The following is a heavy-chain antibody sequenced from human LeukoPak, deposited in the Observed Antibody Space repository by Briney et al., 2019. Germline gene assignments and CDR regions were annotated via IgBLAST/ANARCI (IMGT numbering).Heavy chain of an antibody. J-gene: IGHJ6*03. CDR2: IRSKANSYAT. V-gene: IGHV3-73*01. CDR1: GFTFSGSA. Sequence: PGGSLRLSCAASGFTFSGSAMHWVRQASGKGLEWVGRIRSKANSYATAYAASVKGRFTISRDDSKNTAYLQMNSLRAEDTAVYYCARAPDIVVVVAADPNTYYMDVWGKGTTVTVSS. CDR3: ARAPDIVVVVAADPNTYYMDV. D-gene: IGHD2-15*01.